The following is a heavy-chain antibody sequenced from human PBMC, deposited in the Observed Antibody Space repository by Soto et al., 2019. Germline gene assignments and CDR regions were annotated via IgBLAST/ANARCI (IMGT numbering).Heavy chain of an antibody. CDR2: LIDNGGST. V-gene: IGHV3-23*01. Sequence: EVQLLESGGGLVQPGGSLRLSCAASGFTFSAYAMSRVRQAPGKWLEYVSSLIDNGGSTYYADSVRGQFTISRDNSKNTLYLQMNSLRGEDTAVYYCAGTTVTKSRDYWGQGTLVTVSS. D-gene: IGHD4-17*01. CDR1: GFTFSAYA. CDR3: AGTTVTKSRDY. J-gene: IGHJ4*02.